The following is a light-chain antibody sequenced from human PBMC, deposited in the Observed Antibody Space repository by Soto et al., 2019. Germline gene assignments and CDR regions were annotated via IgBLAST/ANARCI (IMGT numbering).Light chain of an antibody. CDR3: QQSYSTPTIN. Sequence: DIQMTHSPSSLSASVVDIVTITFRSSQSISSYLNWYQQKPGKAPKLLIYAASSLQSGVPSRFSGSGSGTDFTLTISSLQPEDFATYYCQQSYSTPTINFGQGTRLEIK. CDR1: QSISSY. J-gene: IGKJ5*01. CDR2: AAS. V-gene: IGKV1-39*01.